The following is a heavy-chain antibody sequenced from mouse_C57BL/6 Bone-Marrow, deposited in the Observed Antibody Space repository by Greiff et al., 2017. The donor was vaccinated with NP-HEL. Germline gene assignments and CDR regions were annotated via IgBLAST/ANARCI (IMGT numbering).Heavy chain of an antibody. CDR1: GYTFTSYW. J-gene: IGHJ2*01. CDR3: ARDFYWNYFDY. Sequence: QVQLQQPGAELVKPGASVKLSCKASGYTFTSYWMHWVKQRPGRGLEWIGRIYPNSGGTKYNEKFKSKATLTVDKPSSTAYMQLSSLTSEDSAVYYCARDFYWNYFDYWGQGTTLTVSS. CDR2: IYPNSGGT. V-gene: IGHV1-72*01. D-gene: IGHD2-1*01.